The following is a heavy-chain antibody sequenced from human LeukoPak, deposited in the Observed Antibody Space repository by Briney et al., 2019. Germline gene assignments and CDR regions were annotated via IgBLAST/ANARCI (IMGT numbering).Heavy chain of an antibody. V-gene: IGHV4-59*01. CDR2: IYYSGST. CDR1: GGSISSYY. CDR3: ARVGEAAAGTSFYYYYYMDV. Sequence: SETLSLTCTVSGGSISSYYWSWIRQPPGKGLEWIGYIYYSGSTNYNPSLKSRVTISVDTSKNQFSLKLSSVTAADTAVYYCARVGEAAAGTSFYYYYYMDVWGKGTTVTISS. J-gene: IGHJ6*03. D-gene: IGHD6-13*01.